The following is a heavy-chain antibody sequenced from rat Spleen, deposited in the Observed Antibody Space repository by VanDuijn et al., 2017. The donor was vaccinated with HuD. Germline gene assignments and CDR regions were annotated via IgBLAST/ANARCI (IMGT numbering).Heavy chain of an antibody. V-gene: IGHV5-46*01. CDR2: ISYDGSST. CDR1: GFTFSSFP. Sequence: EVQLVESGGGLVQPGRSLKLSCAASGFTFSSFPMAWVRQAPKKGLEWVATISYDGSSTYYLDSVKGRFTISRDNTQSTLYLQMNSLRSEDTATYYCTRSPGDFYDYWGQGVMVTVSS. J-gene: IGHJ2*01. CDR3: TRSPGDFYDY. D-gene: IGHD1-4*01.